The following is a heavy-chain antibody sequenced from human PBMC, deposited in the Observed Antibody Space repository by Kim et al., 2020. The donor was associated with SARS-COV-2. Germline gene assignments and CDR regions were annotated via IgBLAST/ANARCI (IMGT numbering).Heavy chain of an antibody. J-gene: IGHJ2*01. CDR1: GGSISSYY. CDR3: ARLKYSSSYPNWYFDL. CDR2: IYYSGST. Sequence: SETLSLTCTVSGGSISSYYWSWIRQPPGKGLEWIGYIYYSGSTNYNPSLKSRVTTSVDTSKNQFSLKLSSVTAADTAVYYCARLKYSSSYPNWYFDLWGRGTLVTVSS. D-gene: IGHD6-13*01. V-gene: IGHV4-59*13.